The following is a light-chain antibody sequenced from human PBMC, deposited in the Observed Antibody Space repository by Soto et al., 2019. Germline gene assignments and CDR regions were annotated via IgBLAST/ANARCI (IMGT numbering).Light chain of an antibody. J-gene: IGKJ5*01. V-gene: IGKV1-33*01. Sequence: IQLTQSPSSRSASVGETVTITCQASQDISHYLNWYQQKPGKALKLLIYDASNLHPGVPSRFRGSGSGTEFSFNITSLQPEDVATYYGQQYDDLPITFGQGTRLEI. CDR3: QQYDDLPIT. CDR2: DAS. CDR1: QDISHY.